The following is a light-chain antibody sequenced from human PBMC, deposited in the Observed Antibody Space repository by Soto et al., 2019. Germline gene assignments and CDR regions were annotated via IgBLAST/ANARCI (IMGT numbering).Light chain of an antibody. J-gene: IGLJ3*02. V-gene: IGLV3-21*04. Sequence: SYELTQTPSLSVAPEKTASITCGGDNIRSQSVHWYQHKPGQAPILVMRYDSDRPSGIPERFSGSNSGNTATLTISRVEAGDEADYYCQVWDSSSDRPVFGGGTKLTVL. CDR2: YDS. CDR3: QVWDSSSDRPV. CDR1: NIRSQS.